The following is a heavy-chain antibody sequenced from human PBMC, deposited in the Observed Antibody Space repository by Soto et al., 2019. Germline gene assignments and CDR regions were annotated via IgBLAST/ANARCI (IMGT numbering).Heavy chain of an antibody. CDR2: ISYDGSNK. Sequence: QVQLVESGGGVVQPGRSLRLSCAASGFTFSSYAMHWVRQAPGKGLEWVAVISYDGSNKYYADSVKGRFTISRDNSKNTLYLQMNSLRAEDTAVYYCFSWYQLLNNRFDPWGQGTLVTVSS. V-gene: IGHV3-30-3*01. J-gene: IGHJ5*02. D-gene: IGHD2-2*01. CDR3: FSWYQLLNNRFDP. CDR1: GFTFSSYA.